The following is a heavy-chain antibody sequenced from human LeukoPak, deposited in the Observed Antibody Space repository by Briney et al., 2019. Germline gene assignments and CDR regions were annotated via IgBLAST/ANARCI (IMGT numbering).Heavy chain of an antibody. Sequence: GGSLRLSCAASGFTFSSYAMSWVRQAPGKGLEWVSGISGSGGSTYYPDSVKGRFMISRDNAKNSLYQQMTDLSADDTAVYHWGRNKEAWGQGTLGTVSS. CDR2: ISGSGGST. CDR3: GRNKEA. CDR1: GFTFSSYA. V-gene: IGHV3-23*01. D-gene: IGHD2-15*01. J-gene: IGHJ5*02.